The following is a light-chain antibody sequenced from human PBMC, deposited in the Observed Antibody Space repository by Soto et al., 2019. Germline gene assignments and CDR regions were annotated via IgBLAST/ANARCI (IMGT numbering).Light chain of an antibody. CDR3: SSHTSTSTLVV. CDR2: GVS. Sequence: QSVLTQPASVSGSPGQSITISCTGTASDVGGYSYVSWYQQHPGKAPKLMIFGVSNRPSGVSNRFSGSKSGNTASLTISGLQTEDEADYYCSSHTSTSTLVVFGGGTKLTVL. V-gene: IGLV2-14*01. J-gene: IGLJ2*01. CDR1: ASDVGGYSY.